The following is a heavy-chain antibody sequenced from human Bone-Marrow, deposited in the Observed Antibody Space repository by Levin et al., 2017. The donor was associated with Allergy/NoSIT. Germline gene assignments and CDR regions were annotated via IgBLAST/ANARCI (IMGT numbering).Heavy chain of an antibody. CDR3: ARGETTSMVQGVITAGGAFDS. J-gene: IGHJ3*02. V-gene: IGHV4-31*03. CDR2: IYYSGST. CDR1: GGSISSGGYY. D-gene: IGHD3-10*01. Sequence: PSQTLSLTCTVSGGSISSGGYYWSWIRQHPGKGLEWIGYIYYSGSTYYNPSLKSRVTISVDTSKNQFSLKLSSVTAADTAVYYCARGETTSMVQGVITAGGAFDSWGQGTMVTVSS.